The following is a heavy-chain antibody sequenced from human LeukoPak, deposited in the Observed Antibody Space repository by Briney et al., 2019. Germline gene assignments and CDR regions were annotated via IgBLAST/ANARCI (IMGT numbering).Heavy chain of an antibody. V-gene: IGHV1-46*01. D-gene: IGHD5-12*01. CDR3: ARNSGYDFGYHYYGMDV. CDR2: INPSGGST. CDR1: GYTFTSYY. Sequence: ASVKVSCKASGYTFTSYYMHWVRQAPGQGLEWMGIINPSGGSTSYAQKFQGRVTMTRDTSTSTVYMELSSLRSEATAVYYCARNSGYDFGYHYYGMDVWGQGTTVTVSS. J-gene: IGHJ6*02.